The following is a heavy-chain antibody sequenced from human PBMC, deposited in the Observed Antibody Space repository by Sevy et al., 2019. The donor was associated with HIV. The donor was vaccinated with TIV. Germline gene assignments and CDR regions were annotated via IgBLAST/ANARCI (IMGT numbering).Heavy chain of an antibody. Sequence: GGSLRLSCAASGFTFSSYWMSWVRQAPGKGLEWVANIKQDGSEKYYVDSVKGRFTISRDNAKNSLYLQMNSLRAEDTAVYYCARVYCSGGSCYQYYLDYWGQGTLVTVSS. J-gene: IGHJ4*02. D-gene: IGHD2-15*01. V-gene: IGHV3-7*03. CDR1: GFTFSSYW. CDR3: ARVYCSGGSCYQYYLDY. CDR2: IKQDGSEK.